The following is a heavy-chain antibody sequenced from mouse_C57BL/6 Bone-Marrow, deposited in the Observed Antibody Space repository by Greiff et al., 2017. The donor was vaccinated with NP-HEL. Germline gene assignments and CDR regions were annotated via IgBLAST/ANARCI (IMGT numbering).Heavy chain of an antibody. CDR3: VSEGDPIYYGNYKGANWYFDV. CDR1: GFTFNTYA. V-gene: IGHV10-3*01. Sequence: EVQLVESGGGLVQPKGSLKLSCAASGFTFNTYAMHWVRQAPGKGLEWVARIRSKSSNYATYYADSVKDRFTISRDDSQSMLYLQMNNLKTEDTAMYYCVSEGDPIYYGNYKGANWYFDVWGTGTTVTVSS. J-gene: IGHJ1*03. D-gene: IGHD2-1*01. CDR2: IRSKSSNYAT.